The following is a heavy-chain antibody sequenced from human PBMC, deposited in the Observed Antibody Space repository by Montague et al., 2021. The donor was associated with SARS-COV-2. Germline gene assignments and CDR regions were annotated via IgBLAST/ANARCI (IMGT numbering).Heavy chain of an antibody. CDR1: GAPLTAGTYH. V-gene: IGHV4-39*02. CDR3: ASLALIELLLRVYYFDS. Sequence: SETLSLTCTVSGAPLTAGTYHWAWIRQPPGQGLEWIGNIFHSGSASYNPSLTSRVTMSVYTSKKHFSLRLSSVTAADTAVYYCASLALIELLLRVYYFDSWGQGTLVTVSS. J-gene: IGHJ4*02. CDR2: IFHSGSA. D-gene: IGHD2-21*01.